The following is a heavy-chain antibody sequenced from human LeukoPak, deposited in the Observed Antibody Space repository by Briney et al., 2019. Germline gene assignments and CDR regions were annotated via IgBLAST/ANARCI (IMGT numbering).Heavy chain of an antibody. CDR3: ASVHSFWSGYYTGYGMDV. J-gene: IGHJ6*02. CDR2: ISYDGSNK. CDR1: GFTFSSYG. D-gene: IGHD3-3*01. V-gene: IGHV3-30*03. Sequence: GGSLRLSCAASGFTFSSYGMHWVRQAPGKGLEWVAVISYDGSNKYYADSVKGRFTISRDNSKNTLYLEMNSLRAEDTAEYYCASVHSFWSGYYTGYGMDVWGQGTTVTVSS.